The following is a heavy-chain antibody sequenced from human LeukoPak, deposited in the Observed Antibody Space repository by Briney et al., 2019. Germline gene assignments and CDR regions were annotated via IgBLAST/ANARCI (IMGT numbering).Heavy chain of an antibody. Sequence: PSETLSLTCTVSGGSISSYYWSWIRQPPGKGLEWIGYIYYGGSTNYNPSLKSRVTISVDTSKNQFSLKLSSVTAADTAVYYCASQAAVAGTWEYFQHWGQGTLVTVSS. CDR1: GGSISSYY. D-gene: IGHD6-19*01. V-gene: IGHV4-59*01. CDR3: ASQAAVAGTWEYFQH. J-gene: IGHJ1*01. CDR2: IYYGGST.